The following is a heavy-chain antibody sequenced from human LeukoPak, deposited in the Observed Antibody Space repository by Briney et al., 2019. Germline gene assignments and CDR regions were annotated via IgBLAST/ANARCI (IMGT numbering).Heavy chain of an antibody. CDR1: GFTFSSYG. J-gene: IGHJ6*02. CDR2: IWYDGSNK. CDR3: AKDFGEYYDSSGYAPYYYYYGMDV. D-gene: IGHD3-22*01. V-gene: IGHV3-30*02. Sequence: GGSLRLSCAASGFTFSSYGMHWVRQAPGKGLEWVAVIWYDGSNKYYADSVKGRFTISRDNSKNTLYLQMNSLRAEDTAVYYCAKDFGEYYDSSGYAPYYYYYGMDVWGQGTTVTVSS.